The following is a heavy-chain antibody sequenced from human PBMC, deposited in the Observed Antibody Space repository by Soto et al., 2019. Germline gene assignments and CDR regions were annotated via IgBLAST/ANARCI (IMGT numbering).Heavy chain of an antibody. CDR2: IYSGGST. V-gene: IGHV3-66*01. D-gene: IGHD3-3*01. Sequence: GGSLRLSCAASGFTVSSNYMSWVRQAPGKGLEWVSVIYSGGSTYYADSVKGRFTISRDNSKNTLYLQMNSLRAEDTAVYYCLTGGAQYDPLDYWGQGTLVTVSS. J-gene: IGHJ4*02. CDR1: GFTVSSNY. CDR3: LTGGAQYDPLDY.